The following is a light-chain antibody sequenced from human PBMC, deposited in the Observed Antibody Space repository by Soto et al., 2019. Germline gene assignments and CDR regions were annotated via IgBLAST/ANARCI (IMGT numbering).Light chain of an antibody. CDR1: QSVSVNS. V-gene: IGKV3-20*01. CDR3: QQYHRLPYT. Sequence: EIVLTQSPGTLSLSPGERATLSCRASQSVSVNSLAWYQQKGGQAPRLLIYAASTRATGVPDRFSGTGSGTDFALTISRLETDDSAVYYCQQYHRLPYTFGQGTKLEIK. CDR2: AAS. J-gene: IGKJ2*01.